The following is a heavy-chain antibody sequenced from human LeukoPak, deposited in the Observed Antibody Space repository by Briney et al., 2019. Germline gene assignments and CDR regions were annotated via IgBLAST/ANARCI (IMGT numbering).Heavy chain of an antibody. CDR1: GFTFSSYG. D-gene: IGHD6-19*01. Sequence: GRSLRLSCAASGFTFSSYGMHWVRQAPGKGLEWVAVISYDGSNKYYADSVKGRFTISRDNSKNTLYLQMNSLRAEDTAVYYCAKDQVEWLVRGYFDYWSQGTLVTVSS. CDR2: ISYDGSNK. J-gene: IGHJ4*02. V-gene: IGHV3-30*18. CDR3: AKDQVEWLVRGYFDY.